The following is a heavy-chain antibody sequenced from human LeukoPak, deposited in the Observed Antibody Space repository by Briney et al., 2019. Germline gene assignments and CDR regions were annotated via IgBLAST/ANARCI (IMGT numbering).Heavy chain of an antibody. CDR3: ARGGITTVTDWFDP. D-gene: IGHD4-17*01. CDR2: ISSSSSYI. CDR1: GFTFSSYS. J-gene: IGHJ5*02. V-gene: IGHV3-21*01. Sequence: PGGSLRLSCAASGFTFSSYSMNWVRQAPGKGLEWVSSISSSSSYIYYADSVKGRFTISRDNAKNSLYLQMNSLRAEDTAVYYCARGGITTVTDWFDPWGQGTLITVSS.